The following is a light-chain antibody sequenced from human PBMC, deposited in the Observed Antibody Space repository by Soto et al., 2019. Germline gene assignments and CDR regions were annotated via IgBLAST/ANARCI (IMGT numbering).Light chain of an antibody. CDR1: QSVSSSY. CDR3: QQYNNWPLT. Sequence: EIVFTQSPGTLSLSPGERATLSCRASQSVSSSYLAWYQQKPGQPPRLLIYGATTRATGIPARFSGSGSGTEFTLTISSLQSEDFAVYYCQQYNNWPLTFGGGTKVDIK. CDR2: GAT. V-gene: IGKV3D-15*01. J-gene: IGKJ4*01.